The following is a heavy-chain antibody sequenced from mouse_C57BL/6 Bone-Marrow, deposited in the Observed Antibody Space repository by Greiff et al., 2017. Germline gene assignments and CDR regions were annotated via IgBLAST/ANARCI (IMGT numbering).Heavy chain of an antibody. J-gene: IGHJ4*01. V-gene: IGHV3-6*01. CDR2: ISYDGSN. CDR3: AREEMNSGAMDY. CDR1: GYSITSGYY. Sequence: DVKLQESGPGLVKPSQSLSLTCSVTGYSITSGYYWNWIRQFPGNKLEWMGYISYDGSNNYNPSLKNRISITRDTSKNQFFLKLNSVTTEDTATYYCAREEMNSGAMDYWGQGTSVTVSS.